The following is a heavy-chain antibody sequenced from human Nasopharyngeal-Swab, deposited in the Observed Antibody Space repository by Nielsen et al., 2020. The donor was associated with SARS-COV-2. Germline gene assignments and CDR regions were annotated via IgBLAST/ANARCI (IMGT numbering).Heavy chain of an antibody. J-gene: IGHJ6*02. Sequence: WSRQAPGKWREWVGRIKSKTDGGTTDYAAPVKGRFTISRDDSKNTLYLQMNSLKTEDTAVYYCTTDLMVRGVFPLLYYYYGMDVWGQGTTVTVSS. D-gene: IGHD3-10*01. V-gene: IGHV3-15*01. CDR2: IKSKTDGGTT. CDR3: TTDLMVRGVFPLLYYYYGMDV.